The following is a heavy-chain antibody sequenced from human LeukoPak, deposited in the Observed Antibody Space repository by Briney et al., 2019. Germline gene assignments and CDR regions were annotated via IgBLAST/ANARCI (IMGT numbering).Heavy chain of an antibody. CDR3: AKPRRGYSDGYYFYY. Sequence: GGSPRLSCPASGFTYSSYALSWVCQAPGKGLEWVSAISGSGGSTYYADSVKGRFTISRDNSKNTLYLQMNSLRAEDTAVYYCAKPRRGYSDGYYFYYWRKSIVVTVSS. V-gene: IGHV3-23*01. CDR1: GFTYSSYA. J-gene: IGHJ4*02. CDR2: ISGSGGST. D-gene: IGHD5-18*01.